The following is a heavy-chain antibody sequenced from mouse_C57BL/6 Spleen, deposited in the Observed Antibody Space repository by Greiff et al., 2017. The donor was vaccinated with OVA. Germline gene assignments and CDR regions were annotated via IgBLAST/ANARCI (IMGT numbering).Heavy chain of an antibody. V-gene: IGHV1-62-2*01. J-gene: IGHJ3*01. CDR1: GYTFTEYT. CDR2: FYPGSGSI. Sequence: VQGVESGAELVKPGASVKLSCKASGYTFTEYTIHWVKQRSGQGLEWIGWFYPGSGSIKYNEKFKDKATLTADKSSSTVYMELSRLTSEDSAVYFCARHEGYYGNYEGFAYWGQGTLVTVSA. D-gene: IGHD2-1*01. CDR3: ARHEGYYGNYEGFAY.